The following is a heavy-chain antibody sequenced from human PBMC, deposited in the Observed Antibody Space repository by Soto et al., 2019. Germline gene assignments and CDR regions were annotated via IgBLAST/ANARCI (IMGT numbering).Heavy chain of an antibody. J-gene: IGHJ5*02. CDR2: IYPGDSHT. D-gene: IGHD2-21*01. CDR3: ARHGVISALNWFDP. CDR1: GYCFSSYW. V-gene: IGHV5-51*01. Sequence: GESLNISCKCSGYCFSSYWIVWVREMPGKGLGWVGLIYPGDSHTRYSPSFQGQVTISADKSISTAYLQWSSLKASDTAMYDCARHGVISALNWFDPWGQGTLVTVS.